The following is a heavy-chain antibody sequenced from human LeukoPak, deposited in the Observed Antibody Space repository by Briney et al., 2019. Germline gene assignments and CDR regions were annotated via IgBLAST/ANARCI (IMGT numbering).Heavy chain of an antibody. V-gene: IGHV3-21*01. CDR3: ARDRRGAAAFGY. CDR1: GFTFSSYS. Sequence: GGSLRLSCAASGFTFSSYSMNWVRQAPGKGLEWVSSISSSSSYIYYADSVKGQFTISRDNAKNSLYLQMNSLRAEDTAVYYCARDRRGAAAFGYWGQGTLVTVSS. CDR2: ISSSSSYI. J-gene: IGHJ4*02. D-gene: IGHD6-13*01.